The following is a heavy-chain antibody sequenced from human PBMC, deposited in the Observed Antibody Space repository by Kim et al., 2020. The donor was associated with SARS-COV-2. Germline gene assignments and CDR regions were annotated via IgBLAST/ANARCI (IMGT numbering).Heavy chain of an antibody. CDR3: ARKGDGYNSNVSAEYYYYYYGMDV. CDR2: IIPIFGTA. Sequence: SVKVSCKASGGTFSSYAISWVRQAPGQGLEWMGGIIPIFGTANYAQKFQGRVTITADESTSTAYMELSSLRSEDTAVYYCARKGDGYNSNVSAEYYYYYYGMDVWGQGTTVTVSS. CDR1: GGTFSSYA. D-gene: IGHD5-12*01. J-gene: IGHJ6*02. V-gene: IGHV1-69*13.